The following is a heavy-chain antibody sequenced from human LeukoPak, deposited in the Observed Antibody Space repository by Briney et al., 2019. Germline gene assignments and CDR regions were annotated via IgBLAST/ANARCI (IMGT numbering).Heavy chain of an antibody. Sequence: GGSLKLSCSPSGFTFSNFAMSWVRQAPGKGPELVSAISRGGGSTYYADSVKGRFTISRDNSKNTLYLQMNSLRAEDTALYYCAKINRGEVAGHMDYWGQGTLVTVSS. V-gene: IGHV3-23*01. CDR3: AKINRGEVAGHMDY. J-gene: IGHJ4*02. D-gene: IGHD6-19*01. CDR2: ISRGGGST. CDR1: GFTFSNFA.